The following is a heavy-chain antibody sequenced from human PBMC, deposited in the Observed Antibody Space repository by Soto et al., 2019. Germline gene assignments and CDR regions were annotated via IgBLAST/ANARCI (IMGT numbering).Heavy chain of an antibody. CDR1: VYTFTSYG. Sequence: GXSVKVSCKASVYTFTSYGIGWVRQAPGQGLEWMGWISAYNGNTNYAQKLQGRVTMTADTSTGTAYMELRSLRSDDTAVYYCARVYSSGANWFDPWGQGNLVTVSS. D-gene: IGHD6-19*01. V-gene: IGHV1-18*04. J-gene: IGHJ5*02. CDR2: ISAYNGNT. CDR3: ARVYSSGANWFDP.